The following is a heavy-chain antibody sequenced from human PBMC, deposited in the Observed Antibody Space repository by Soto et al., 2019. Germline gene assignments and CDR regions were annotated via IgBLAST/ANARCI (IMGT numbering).Heavy chain of an antibody. D-gene: IGHD3-10*01. V-gene: IGHV4-59*01. CDR2: IYYSGST. CDR3: ARERIVTVPAGRGTLYNYFGVDV. CDR1: GGSISSYY. J-gene: IGHJ6*02. Sequence: SETLSLTCTVSGGSISSYYWSWIRQPPGKGLEWIGYIYYSGSTNYNPSLKSRVTISVDTSKNQFSLKLSSVTAADTAVYYCARERIVTVPAGRGTLYNYFGVDVWGQGTTVTVSS.